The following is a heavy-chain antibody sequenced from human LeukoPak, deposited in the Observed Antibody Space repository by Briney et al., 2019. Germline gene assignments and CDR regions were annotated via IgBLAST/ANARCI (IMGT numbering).Heavy chain of an antibody. CDR2: ISIDGSTT. CDR1: GFTFRSYW. CDR3: ARDSRGLLL. J-gene: IGHJ4*02. Sequence: GGSLRLSCAASGFTFRSYWMHWVRQAPGRGLVWVSRISIDGSTTNYADSVKGRFTISRDNAKNTLYLQMNSLRAEDTAVYYCARDSRGLLLWGQGTLVTVSS. V-gene: IGHV3-74*01. D-gene: IGHD2-15*01.